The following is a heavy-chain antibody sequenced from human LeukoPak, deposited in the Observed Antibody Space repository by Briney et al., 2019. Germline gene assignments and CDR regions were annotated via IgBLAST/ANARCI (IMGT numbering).Heavy chain of an antibody. Sequence: PGGSLRLSCATSGFTFSSYAMSWVRQAPGKGLEWVSAISGSGGSTYYADSVKGRFTISRDNSKNTLYLQMNSLRAEDTAVYYCGKTTTGYSSGRYPAWPVDYWGQGTLVTVSS. V-gene: IGHV3-23*01. CDR2: ISGSGGST. D-gene: IGHD6-19*01. CDR3: GKTTTGYSSGRYPAWPVDY. J-gene: IGHJ4*02. CDR1: GFTFSSYA.